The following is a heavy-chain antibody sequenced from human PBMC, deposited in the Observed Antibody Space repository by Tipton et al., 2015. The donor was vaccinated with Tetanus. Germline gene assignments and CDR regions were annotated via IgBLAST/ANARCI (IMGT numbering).Heavy chain of an antibody. CDR2: IYHTGTT. CDR3: ARSDMVRGVNWFDP. V-gene: IGHV4-31*02. Sequence: LRLSCTVSGDSISSGNYRYNWIRQLPGKGLEWIGYIYHTGTTYYNPSFKSRVSISVDTSMSQFSLELNSVTAADTAVYYCARSDMVRGVNWFDPWGQGTLVTVSS. CDR1: GDSISSGNYR. D-gene: IGHD3-10*01. J-gene: IGHJ5*02.